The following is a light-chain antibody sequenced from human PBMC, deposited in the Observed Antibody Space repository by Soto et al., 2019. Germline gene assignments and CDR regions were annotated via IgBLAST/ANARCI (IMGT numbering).Light chain of an antibody. V-gene: IGKV3-15*01. CDR2: GAS. J-gene: IGKJ1*01. CDR1: QRVSSN. CDR3: QQYNNWPRT. Sequence: EIVMTQPPATLSGSPGEKATLSCRASQRVSSNLAWYQQKPGQAPRLLTYGASTRATGIPARFSGSGSGTEFTLTISSLQSEDFAVYYCQQYNNWPRTFGQGTKVEIK.